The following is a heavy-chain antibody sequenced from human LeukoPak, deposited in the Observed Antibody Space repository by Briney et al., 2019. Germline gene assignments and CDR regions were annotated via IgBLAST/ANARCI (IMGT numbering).Heavy chain of an antibody. CDR1: GGSISSYY. Sequence: SETLFLTCTVSGGSISSYYWSWIRQPPGEGLEWIGYIYYSGSTNYNPSLKSRVTISVDTSKNQFSLKLSSVTAADTAVYYCARDLGTGYGGPNYYYYYGMDVWGQGTTVTVSS. V-gene: IGHV4-59*01. D-gene: IGHD1-26*01. J-gene: IGHJ6*02. CDR3: ARDLGTGYGGPNYYYYYGMDV. CDR2: IYYSGST.